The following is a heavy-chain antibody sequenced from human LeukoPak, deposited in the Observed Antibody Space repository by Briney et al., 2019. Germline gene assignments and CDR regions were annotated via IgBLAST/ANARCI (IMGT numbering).Heavy chain of an antibody. CDR3: ARQEVGYSYGRYNYFDY. CDR1: GYSFTSYW. Sequence: GESLKISCKGSGYSFTSYWIGWGRQMPGKGLGWMGIIYPGDSDTRYSPSFQGQVTISADKSISTAYLQWSSLKASDTAMYYCARQEVGYSYGRYNYFDYWGQGTLVTVSS. V-gene: IGHV5-51*01. D-gene: IGHD5-18*01. CDR2: IYPGDSDT. J-gene: IGHJ4*02.